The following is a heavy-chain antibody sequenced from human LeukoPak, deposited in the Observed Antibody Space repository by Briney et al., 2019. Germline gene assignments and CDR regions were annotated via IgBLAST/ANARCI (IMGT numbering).Heavy chain of an antibody. V-gene: IGHV4-59*11. Sequence: SETLSLTCSVSGGSISSHYWSWIRQPPGKGLEWIGYIYYSGSTNYNPSLKSRVTISVDTSKNQFSLKLSSVTAADTAVYYCATSRTDSSSYFDYWGQGTLVTVSS. J-gene: IGHJ4*02. CDR1: GGSISSHY. CDR2: IYYSGST. D-gene: IGHD6-6*01. CDR3: ATSRTDSSSYFDY.